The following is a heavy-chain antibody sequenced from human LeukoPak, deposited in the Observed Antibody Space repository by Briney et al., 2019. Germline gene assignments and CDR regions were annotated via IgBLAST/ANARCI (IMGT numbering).Heavy chain of an antibody. CDR3: ARMTSFFDFGY. CDR1: GVSMTSHY. J-gene: IGHJ4*02. CDR2: IHGSGNT. V-gene: IGHV4-59*11. Sequence: SETLSLTCTVSGVSMTSHYWTWVRQPPGRGLEWIGYIHGSGNTKYNPSPKSRVAISRDTSKSQFSLKLNSVAAADTGVYYCARMTSFFDFGYWGQGTLVSVSS. D-gene: IGHD2/OR15-2a*01.